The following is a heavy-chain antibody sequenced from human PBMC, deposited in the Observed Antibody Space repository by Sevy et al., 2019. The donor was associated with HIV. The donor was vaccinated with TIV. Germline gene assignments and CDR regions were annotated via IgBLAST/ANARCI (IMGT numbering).Heavy chain of an antibody. D-gene: IGHD5-12*01. J-gene: IGHJ4*02. V-gene: IGHV3-11*01. CDR3: AREDMATTRGPFDY. Sequence: GGSLRLSCAASGFTFSDYYMTWIRQAPGKGLEWVSYISSSGSTIYYADSVKGQFTISRDNAKNSLYLQMNSLRAEDTAVYYCAREDMATTRGPFDYWGQGTLVTVSS. CDR1: GFTFSDYY. CDR2: ISSSGSTI.